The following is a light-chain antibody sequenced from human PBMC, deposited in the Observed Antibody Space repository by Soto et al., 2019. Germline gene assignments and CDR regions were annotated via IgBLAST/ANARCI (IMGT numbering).Light chain of an antibody. CDR1: TGAVTTGNY. V-gene: IGLV7-43*01. J-gene: IGLJ3*02. CDR2: TTD. CDR3: LLYFGGAQLV. Sequence: QAVVTQEPSLTVSPGGTVTLTCASSTGAVTTGNYASWFQQKPGQAPRTLIYTTDNRHSWTPARFSGSLLGGKAALTLSSVKPEDEAVYYCLLYFGGAQLVFGGGTKLTVL.